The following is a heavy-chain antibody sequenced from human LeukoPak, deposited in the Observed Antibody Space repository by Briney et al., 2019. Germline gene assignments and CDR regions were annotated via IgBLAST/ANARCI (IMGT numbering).Heavy chain of an antibody. Sequence: ASVKVSCKASGGTFSSYSSSWVRQAPGQGFEWMGGIIPIYGTSNYAKKFQGRVTITADESTSTTYMELGSLTSDDTAVYYCARILEATHYYYMDVWGKGTTVIVSS. CDR2: IIPIYGTS. CDR3: ARILEATHYYYMDV. D-gene: IGHD1-26*01. V-gene: IGHV1-69*01. CDR1: GGTFSSYS. J-gene: IGHJ6*03.